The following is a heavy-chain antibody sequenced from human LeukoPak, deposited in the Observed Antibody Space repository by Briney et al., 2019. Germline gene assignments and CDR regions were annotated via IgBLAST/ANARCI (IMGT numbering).Heavy chain of an antibody. CDR2: ISISGGTT. CDR3: AKGGGANYFDP. Sequence: PGGSLRLSCAASGFTFNSYAMSWVRQAPGKGLEWVSSISISGGTTYYADSVKGRVTMSRDNSKNTLYLQMNSLRAEDTAKYYCAKGGGANYFDPWGQGTLVTVSS. J-gene: IGHJ5*02. V-gene: IGHV3-23*01. D-gene: IGHD4/OR15-4a*01. CDR1: GFTFNSYA.